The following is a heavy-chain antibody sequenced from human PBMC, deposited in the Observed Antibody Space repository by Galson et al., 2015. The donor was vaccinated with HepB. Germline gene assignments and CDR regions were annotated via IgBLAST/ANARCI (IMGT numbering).Heavy chain of an antibody. V-gene: IGHV7-4-1*02. J-gene: IGHJ5*02. CDR2: INTNTGNP. Sequence: SVKVSCKASGYTFTRYSMNWVRQAPGQGLEWMGWINTNTGNPTYAQGFTGRFVLSLDTSVSTAYLQISSLKAEDTAVYYCARDYCSGGSCSSPWFDPWGQGTLVTVSS. CDR3: ARDYCSGGSCSSPWFDP. D-gene: IGHD2-15*01. CDR1: GYTFTRYS.